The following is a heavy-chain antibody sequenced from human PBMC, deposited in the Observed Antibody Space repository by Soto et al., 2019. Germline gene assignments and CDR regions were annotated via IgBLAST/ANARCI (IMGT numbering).Heavy chain of an antibody. CDR3: ARRAAAGTDY. CDR2: IIPILGIA. V-gene: IGHV1-69*02. D-gene: IGHD6-13*01. CDR1: GGTFSSYT. Sequence: QVQLVQSGAEVKKPGSSVKVSCKASGGTFSSYTISWVRQAPGQGLEWMGRIIPILGIANYAQKFQGRVTITADKSTSTDYMELSSLRSEDTAVYYCARRAAAGTDYWGQGTLVTVSS. J-gene: IGHJ4*02.